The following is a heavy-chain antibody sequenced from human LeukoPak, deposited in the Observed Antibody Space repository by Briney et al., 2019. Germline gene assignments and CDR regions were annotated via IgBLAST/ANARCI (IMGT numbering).Heavy chain of an antibody. CDR2: ISSSSSYI. J-gene: IGHJ3*02. CDR3: AREQADIVVVVVATGDAFDI. CDR1: GFTFSSYS. Sequence: GGSLRLSCAASGFTFSSYSMNWVRQAPGKGLEWVSSISSSSSYIYYADSVKGRFTISRDNAKNSLYLQMNSLRAEDTAVYYCAREQADIVVVVVATGDAFDIWGQGTMVTVSS. D-gene: IGHD2-15*01. V-gene: IGHV3-21*01.